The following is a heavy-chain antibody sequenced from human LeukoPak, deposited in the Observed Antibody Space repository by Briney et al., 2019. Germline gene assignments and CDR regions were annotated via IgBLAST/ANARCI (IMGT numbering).Heavy chain of an antibody. Sequence: GASVKVSCKASGYTFTSYDINWERQATGQGLEWMGWMNPNSGSTGYAQKFQGRVTITRNTSISTAYMELSGLRSEDTAVYYCARGRSTGYPYYFEYWGQGTLVTVSS. D-gene: IGHD5-12*01. V-gene: IGHV1-8*03. CDR1: GYTFTSYD. CDR3: ARGRSTGYPYYFEY. CDR2: MNPNSGST. J-gene: IGHJ4*02.